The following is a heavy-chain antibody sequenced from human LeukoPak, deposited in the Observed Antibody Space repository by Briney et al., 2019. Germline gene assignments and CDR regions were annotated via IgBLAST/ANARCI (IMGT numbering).Heavy chain of an antibody. D-gene: IGHD3-22*01. Sequence: PGGSLRLSCASSGFTFDDYAMHWVRQAPGKGLEWVSGISWNSGSIGYADSVKGRFTISRDNAKNSLYLQMNSLRAEDTALYYCAKGVFGYYYDSSGYGAYYFDYWGQGTLVTVSS. CDR2: ISWNSGSI. V-gene: IGHV3-9*01. J-gene: IGHJ4*02. CDR3: AKGVFGYYYDSSGYGAYYFDY. CDR1: GFTFDDYA.